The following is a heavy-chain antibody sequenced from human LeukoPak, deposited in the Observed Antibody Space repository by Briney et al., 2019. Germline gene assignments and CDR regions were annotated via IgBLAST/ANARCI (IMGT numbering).Heavy chain of an antibody. CDR2: ISYDGSNK. CDR3: AKDSGYCSGGSCYKSDY. D-gene: IGHD2-15*01. Sequence: GRSLRLSCAASGFTFSSYGMHWVRQAPGKGLEWVAVISYDGSNKYYADSVKGRFTISRVNSKNTLYLQMNSLRAEDTAVYYCAKDSGYCSGGSCYKSDYWGQGTLVTVSS. CDR1: GFTFSSYG. V-gene: IGHV3-30*18. J-gene: IGHJ4*02.